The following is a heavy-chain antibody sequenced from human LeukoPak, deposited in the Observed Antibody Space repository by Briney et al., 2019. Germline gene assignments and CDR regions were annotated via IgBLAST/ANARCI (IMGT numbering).Heavy chain of an antibody. CDR2: IYPGDSDT. CDR1: GYSFSSCW. CDR3: ARHGSIRGYSGYDFRYSYYMDV. Sequence: GESLKISCKGSGYSFSSCWIGWVRQMPGKGLEWMGIIYPGDSDTRYSPSFQGQVTISGDKSISTAYLQWSSLKASDTAMYYCARHGSIRGYSGYDFRYSYYMDVWGKGTTVTVSS. D-gene: IGHD5-12*01. J-gene: IGHJ6*03. V-gene: IGHV5-51*01.